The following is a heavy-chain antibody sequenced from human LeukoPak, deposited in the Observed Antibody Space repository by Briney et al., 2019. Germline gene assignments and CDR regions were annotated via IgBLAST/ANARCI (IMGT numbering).Heavy chain of an antibody. D-gene: IGHD4-17*01. Sequence: GGSLRLSCATSGFTFNIYGMHWVRQGPGKGLEWVAVISYDGTETHYADSVRGRFTISRDNSNNMLFLQMHSLREDDTATYYCAKVEDYGDYGPPEHWGQGTLVAVSS. V-gene: IGHV3-30*18. CDR1: GFTFNIYG. CDR2: ISYDGTET. J-gene: IGHJ1*01. CDR3: AKVEDYGDYGPPEH.